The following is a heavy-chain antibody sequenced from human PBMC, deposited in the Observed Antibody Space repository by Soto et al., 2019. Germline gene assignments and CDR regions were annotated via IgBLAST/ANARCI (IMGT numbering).Heavy chain of an antibody. D-gene: IGHD2-8*01. Sequence: QVQLQESGPGLVKPSGTLSLTCGVSGGSISSINWWSWVRQSQRKGLEWIGEIYHSGTTNYNTSLERRVTLSVDKAKNQIYLKLTSMTAADTAVYFCARSQGVSATHHFDAWGQGTLVTVSS. J-gene: IGHJ5*02. V-gene: IGHV4-4*02. CDR2: IYHSGTT. CDR3: ARSQGVSATHHFDA. CDR1: GGSISSINW.